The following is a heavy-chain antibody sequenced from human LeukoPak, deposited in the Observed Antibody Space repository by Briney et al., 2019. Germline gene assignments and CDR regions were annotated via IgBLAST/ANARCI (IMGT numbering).Heavy chain of an antibody. CDR1: GYTFTGYY. Sequence: ASVKVSCKASGYTFTGYYMHWVRQAPGQGLEWMGWINPNSGGTNYAQKFQGRVTMTRDTSISTAYMELGRLRYDDTAVYYCARGGLRSSGYKGTFDYWGQGTLVSVSS. J-gene: IGHJ4*02. CDR3: ARGGLRSSGYKGTFDY. D-gene: IGHD3-22*01. V-gene: IGHV1-2*02. CDR2: INPNSGGT.